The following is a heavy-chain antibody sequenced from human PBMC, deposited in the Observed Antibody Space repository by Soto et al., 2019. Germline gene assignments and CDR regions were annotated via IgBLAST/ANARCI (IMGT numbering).Heavy chain of an antibody. J-gene: IGHJ3*02. CDR2: IYYSGST. Sequence: SETLSLTCTVSGGSISSYYWSWIRQPPGKGLEWIGYIYYSGSTNYNPSLKSRVTISVDTSKNQFSLKLSSVTAADTAVYYWARLELDFWSGYYPDEKADTRAFDIWGQGTMVTVSS. V-gene: IGHV4-59*01. D-gene: IGHD3-3*01. CDR1: GGSISSYY. CDR3: ARLELDFWSGYYPDEKADTRAFDI.